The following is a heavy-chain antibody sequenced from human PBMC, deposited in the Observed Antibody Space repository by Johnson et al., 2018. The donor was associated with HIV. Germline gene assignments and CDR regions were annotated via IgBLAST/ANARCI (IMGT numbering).Heavy chain of an antibody. CDR2: ILYDGSNK. J-gene: IGHJ3*02. D-gene: IGHD5-18*01. Sequence: QVQLVESGGGVVQPGRSLRLSCAASGFTFSSYALHWVRQAPGKGLEWVAVILYDGSNKYYADSVKGRFTISRDNSKNTLYLQMNSLRAEDTAVYYCIQLDAFDIWGQGTMVTVSS. CDR3: IQLDAFDI. CDR1: GFTFSSYA. V-gene: IGHV3-30*04.